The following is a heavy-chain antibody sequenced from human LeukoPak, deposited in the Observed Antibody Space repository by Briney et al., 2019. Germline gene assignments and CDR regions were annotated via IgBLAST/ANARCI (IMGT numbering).Heavy chain of an antibody. CDR3: ARRGYSYGSPHYFDY. Sequence: GGSLRLSCAASGFTFSSYAMHWVRQAPGKGLEWVAVISYDGSNKYYADSVKGRFTISRDNSMNTLYLQMNSLRAEDTAVYYCARRGYSYGSPHYFDYWGQGTLVTVSS. CDR2: ISYDGSNK. V-gene: IGHV3-30*04. CDR1: GFTFSSYA. D-gene: IGHD5-18*01. J-gene: IGHJ4*02.